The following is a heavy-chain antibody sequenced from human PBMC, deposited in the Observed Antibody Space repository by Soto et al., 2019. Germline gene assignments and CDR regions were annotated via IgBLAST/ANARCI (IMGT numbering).Heavy chain of an antibody. D-gene: IGHD5-12*01. J-gene: IGHJ4*02. V-gene: IGHV3-72*01. Sequence: EVQLVESGGGLVPPGGSLRLSCEVSGFTFSDRYMDWVRQAPGRGLEWVGRSRNKANSYTTEYATSVKGRFTVSRDDSKNLFFLQMNSLKTEDTAVYYCVRGYRGFDYWGQGALVTVSS. CDR3: VRGYRGFDY. CDR2: SRNKANSYTT. CDR1: GFTFSDRY.